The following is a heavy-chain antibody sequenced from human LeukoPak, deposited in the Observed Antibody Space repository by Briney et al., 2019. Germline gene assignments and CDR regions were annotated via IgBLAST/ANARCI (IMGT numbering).Heavy chain of an antibody. CDR3: ARGRFPDPRDKSSGWYVNTHNDYYYYGMDV. CDR1: GFNFSSYS. J-gene: IGHJ6*02. V-gene: IGHV3-21*01. Sequence: GGSLRLSCTASGFNFSSYSMNWVRQAPGKGLEWVSSITGSSSYMYDADSVKGRFTVSRDNAKNSVYLQMTSLRVEDTAVYYCARGRFPDPRDKSSGWYVNTHNDYYYYGMDVWGQGTTVTVSS. D-gene: IGHD6-19*01. CDR2: ITGSSSYM.